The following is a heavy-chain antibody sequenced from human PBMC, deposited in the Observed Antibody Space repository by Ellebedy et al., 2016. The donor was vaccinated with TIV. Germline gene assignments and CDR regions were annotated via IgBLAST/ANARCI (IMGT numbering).Heavy chain of an antibody. CDR2: IGSSSTTI. CDR3: AREIFLWSLGNYYYGMDV. V-gene: IGHV3-48*04. D-gene: IGHD3-10*01. Sequence: GESLKIYXAASGFAFSSYAMHWVRQAPGKGLAWVSYIGSSSTTIYYADSVKGRFTVSRDNAKNSLYLQLNSLSAEDTAVYYCAREIFLWSLGNYYYGMDVWGHGTTVIVSS. J-gene: IGHJ6*02. CDR1: GFAFSSYA.